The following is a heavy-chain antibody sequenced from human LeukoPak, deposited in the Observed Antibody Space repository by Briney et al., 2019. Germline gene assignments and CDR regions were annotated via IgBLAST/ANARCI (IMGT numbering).Heavy chain of an antibody. J-gene: IGHJ5*02. D-gene: IGHD1-26*01. V-gene: IGHV1-8*02. Sequence: ASVKVSCKASGYTFTSNYMHWVRQATGQGLEWMGWMNPNSGNTGYAQKFQGRVTMTRNTSISTAYMELSSLSSEDTAVYYCARGVGATHTLTWGQGTLVTVSS. CDR1: GYTFTSNY. CDR2: MNPNSGNT. CDR3: ARGVGATHTLT.